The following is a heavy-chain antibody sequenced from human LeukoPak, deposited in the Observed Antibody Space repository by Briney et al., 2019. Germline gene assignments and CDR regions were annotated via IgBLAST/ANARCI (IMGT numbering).Heavy chain of an antibody. Sequence: SQTLSLTFAISGDSVSRHDLTWDWVRQSPSRGLEWLGRTCYRSKWYNDYAVSVKSRITVSPDTSKNQFSLHLNSVTPEDTAGYYCVRSYDWVFDYWGQGTRVTVSS. CDR2: TCYRSKWYN. J-gene: IGHJ4*02. CDR3: VRSYDWVFDY. D-gene: IGHD1-1*01. V-gene: IGHV6-1*01. CDR1: GDSVSRHDLT.